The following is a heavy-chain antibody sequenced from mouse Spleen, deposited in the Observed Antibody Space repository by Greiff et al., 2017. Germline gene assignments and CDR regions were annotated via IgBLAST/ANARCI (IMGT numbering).Heavy chain of an antibody. CDR1: GYTFTSYW. CDR2: IDPSDSET. D-gene: IGHD1-1*01. J-gene: IGHJ3*01. CDR3: FITSDWGFAY. Sequence: QVQLQQPGAELVKPGAPVKLSCKASGYTFTSYWMNWVKQRPGRGLEWIGRIDPSDSETHYNQKFKDKATLTVDKSSSTAYIQLSSLTSEDSAVYYCFITSDWGFAYWGQGTLVTVSA. V-gene: IGHV1-69*02.